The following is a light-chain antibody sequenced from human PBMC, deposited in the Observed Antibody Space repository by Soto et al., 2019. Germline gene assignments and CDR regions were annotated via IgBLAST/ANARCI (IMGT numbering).Light chain of an antibody. J-gene: IGKJ1*01. CDR2: GAS. Sequence: VLTQSPGTLSLSPWERATLSRRASQSVSSNYLAWYQQKPGQAPRLLIYGASTRATGIPDRFSGSGSGTDFTLTISRLEPEDSAVYYCQQYGSSPTWTFGQGTKVDIK. CDR1: QSVSSNY. V-gene: IGKV3-20*01. CDR3: QQYGSSPTWT.